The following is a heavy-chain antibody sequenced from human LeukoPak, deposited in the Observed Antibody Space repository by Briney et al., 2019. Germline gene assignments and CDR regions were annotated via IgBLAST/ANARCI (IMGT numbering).Heavy chain of an antibody. D-gene: IGHD1/OR15-1a*01. Sequence: PSETLSLTCTVSGGSISSSSYYWGWIRQPPGKGLEWIGGIYYSGSTCYNPSLKSRVTISVDTSKNQFSLKLSSVTAADTAVYYCARRDWTKRGFDYWGQGTLVTVSS. V-gene: IGHV4-39*01. CDR1: GGSISSSSYY. J-gene: IGHJ4*02. CDR2: IYYSGST. CDR3: ARRDWTKRGFDY.